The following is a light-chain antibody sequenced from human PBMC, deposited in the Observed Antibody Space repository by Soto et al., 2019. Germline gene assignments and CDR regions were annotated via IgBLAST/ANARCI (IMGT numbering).Light chain of an antibody. CDR3: QQYGTSPQT. V-gene: IGKV3-20*01. J-gene: IGKJ1*01. CDR1: QSVSSNF. Sequence: EIVLTQSPGTLSLSPGERATLSCRAGQSVSSNFLAWYQQKPGQAPRLLIYGASNRATGIPDRFSGSGSGTEFTLTISRLEPEDFAVYYCQQYGTSPQTFGQGTKVDIK. CDR2: GAS.